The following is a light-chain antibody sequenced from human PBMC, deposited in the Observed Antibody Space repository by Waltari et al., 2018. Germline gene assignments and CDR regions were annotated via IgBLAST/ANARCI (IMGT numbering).Light chain of an antibody. CDR1: LSILHSSGNKNK. J-gene: IGKJ3*01. V-gene: IGKV4-1*01. CDR2: GAS. Sequence: DIVMTQSPDSLSVSLGERATINFKSSLSILHSSGNKNKLGWYQQKSGQSPKLLIYGASTRESGVPDRFSGSGSGTDFTLTISSLQTEDVAVYYCQQYYSTPFTFGPGTKVDIK. CDR3: QQYYSTPFT.